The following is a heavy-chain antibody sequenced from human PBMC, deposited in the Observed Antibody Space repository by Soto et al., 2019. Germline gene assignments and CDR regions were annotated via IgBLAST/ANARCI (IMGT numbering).Heavy chain of an antibody. D-gene: IGHD4-4*01. CDR2: ISSSSSYI. Sequence: GGSLRLSCAASGFTSSSYSMNWVRQAPGKGLEWVSSISSSSSYIYYADSVKGRFTISRDNAKNSLYLQMNSLRAEDTAVYYCARSRSADYSGGYYYYGMDVWGQGTTVTVSS. V-gene: IGHV3-21*01. CDR3: ARSRSADYSGGYYYYGMDV. CDR1: GFTSSSYS. J-gene: IGHJ6*02.